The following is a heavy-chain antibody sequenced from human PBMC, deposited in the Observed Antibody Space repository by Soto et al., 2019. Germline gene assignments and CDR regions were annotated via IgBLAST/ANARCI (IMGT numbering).Heavy chain of an antibody. J-gene: IGHJ4*02. CDR3: AKGGRQWLVTSDFNY. D-gene: IGHD6-19*01. V-gene: IGHV1-3*01. CDR2: INAGNGNT. CDR1: GYTFTSYG. Sequence: ASVKVSCKASGYTFTSYGISWVRQAPGQRLEWMGWINAGNGNTKYSQKFQGRVTITRDTSASTAYMEMTSLRAEDTAVYYCAKGGRQWLVTSDFNYWGQGALVTVSS.